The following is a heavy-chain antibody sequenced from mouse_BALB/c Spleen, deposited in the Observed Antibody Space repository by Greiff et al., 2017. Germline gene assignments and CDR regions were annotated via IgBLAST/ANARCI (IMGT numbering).Heavy chain of an antibody. CDR1: GYAFSSYW. J-gene: IGHJ2*01. CDR2: IYPGDGDT. Sequence: QVQLQQSGAELVRPGSSVKISCKASGYAFSSYWMNWVKQRPGQGLEWIGQIYPGDGDTNYNGKFKGKATLTADKSSSTAYMQLSSLTSEDSAVYFCARLITTSLYFDYWGQGTTLTVSS. CDR3: ARLITTSLYFDY. V-gene: IGHV1-80*01. D-gene: IGHD2-4*01.